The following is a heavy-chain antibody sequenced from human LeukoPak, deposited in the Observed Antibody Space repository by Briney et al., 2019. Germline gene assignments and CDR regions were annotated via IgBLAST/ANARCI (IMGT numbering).Heavy chain of an antibody. CDR1: GGSFSGYY. CDR3: AKVGYDSSGYQYYFDY. J-gene: IGHJ4*02. Sequence: ETLSLTCAVYGGSFSGYYWSGVRQAPGKGLEWVSAISGSGGSTYYADSVKGRFTISRDNSKNTLYLQMNSLRAEDTAVYYCAKVGYDSSGYQYYFDYWGRGTLVTVSS. V-gene: IGHV3-23*01. CDR2: ISGSGGST. D-gene: IGHD3-22*01.